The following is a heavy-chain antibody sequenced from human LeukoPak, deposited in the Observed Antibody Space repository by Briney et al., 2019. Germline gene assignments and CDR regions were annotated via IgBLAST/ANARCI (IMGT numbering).Heavy chain of an antibody. J-gene: IGHJ2*01. Sequence: GGSLRLSCAASGFTFSSFGMHWVRQAPGQGLEWVAVISFDGSNQYYADSVKGRFTIYRDNFKNTVYLQMNSLRAEETAVYYCAREGRNSYWYFDLWGRGTLVTVSS. CDR2: ISFDGSNQ. CDR1: GFTFSSFG. CDR3: AREGRNSYWYFDL. D-gene: IGHD4-23*01. V-gene: IGHV3-30*03.